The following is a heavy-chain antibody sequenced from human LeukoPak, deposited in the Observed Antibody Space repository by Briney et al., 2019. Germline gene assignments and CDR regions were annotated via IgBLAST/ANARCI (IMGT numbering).Heavy chain of an antibody. CDR3: AREVGDPPLGFCVY. Sequence: GASVKVSCKASGYTFTCYYMHWVRQAPGQGLEWMGWINPNSGGTNYAQKFQGRVTMTRDTSISTVYMELSRLRSDDTAVYYCAREVGDPPLGFCVYWGQGTLVTVSS. CDR1: GYTFTCYY. V-gene: IGHV1-2*02. J-gene: IGHJ4*02. D-gene: IGHD3-16*01. CDR2: INPNSGGT.